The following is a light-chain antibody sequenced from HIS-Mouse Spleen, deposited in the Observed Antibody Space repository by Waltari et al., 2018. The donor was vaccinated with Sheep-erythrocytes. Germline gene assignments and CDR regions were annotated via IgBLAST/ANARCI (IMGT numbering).Light chain of an antibody. CDR2: DVS. CDR1: SSDVGGYNY. J-gene: IGLJ1*01. CDR3: CSYAGSYNHV. Sequence: QSALTQPRSVSGSPGQSVTISCTGTSSDVGGYNYVSWYQQHPGNAPKLMIYDVSKRPSWVPDRCSGSKSGNTASLTISGLQAEDEADYYCCSYAGSYNHVFATGTKVTVL. V-gene: IGLV2-11*01.